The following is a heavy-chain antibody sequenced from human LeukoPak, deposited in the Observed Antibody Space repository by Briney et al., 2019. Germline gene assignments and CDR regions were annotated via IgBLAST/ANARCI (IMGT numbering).Heavy chain of an antibody. CDR3: ASGRYCSSTSCYEPLDI. D-gene: IGHD2-2*01. CDR2: ISYDGSNK. Sequence: GGSLRLSCAASGFTFSSYWMSWVRQAPGKGLEWVAVISYDGSNKYYADSVKGRFTISRDNSKNTLYLQMSSLRAEDTAVYYCASGRYCSSTSCYEPLDIWGQGTMVTVSS. J-gene: IGHJ3*02. V-gene: IGHV3-30*03. CDR1: GFTFSSYW.